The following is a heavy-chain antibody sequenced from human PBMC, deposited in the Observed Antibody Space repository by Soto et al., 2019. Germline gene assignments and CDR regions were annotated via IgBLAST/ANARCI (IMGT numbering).Heavy chain of an antibody. V-gene: IGHV3-48*01. CDR3: ARGVGYCSGGSCYLDS. J-gene: IGHJ4*02. CDR1: GFTFSSYN. Sequence: PGGSLIVSCAASGFTFSSYNMNWVSKAPGKGLEWVSYISSSSTTIHYGDSVKGRFTISRDNAKNSLYLQMNSLRAEDTAVYYCARGVGYCSGGSCYLDSWGQGTLVTVSS. D-gene: IGHD2-15*01. CDR2: ISSSSTTI.